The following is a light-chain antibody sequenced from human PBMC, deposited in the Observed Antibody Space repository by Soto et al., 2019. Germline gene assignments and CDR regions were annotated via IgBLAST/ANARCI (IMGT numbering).Light chain of an antibody. V-gene: IGLV2-14*03. CDR2: DVS. CDR3: SSYRSSSTLVV. CDR1: NSDIGGYNF. J-gene: IGLJ2*01. Sequence: QSALTQPASVFGSPGQSITISCTGTNSDIGGYNFVSWYQQHPGKVPKLIIYDVSNRPSGVSDRFSGSKSGNTASLTISGLQAEDDPDYYYSSYRSSSTLVVFGGGTQLTVL.